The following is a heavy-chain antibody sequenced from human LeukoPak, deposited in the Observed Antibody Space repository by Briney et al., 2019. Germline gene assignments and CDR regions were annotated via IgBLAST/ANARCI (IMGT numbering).Heavy chain of an antibody. Sequence: GASVKVSCKASGYTFTSYGISWVRQAPGQGLEWMGWISAYDGNTNYAQKLQGRVTMTTDTSTSTAYMELRSLRSDDTAVYFCARGGPPYYYYGMDVWGQGTTVTVSS. CDR1: GYTFTSYG. V-gene: IGHV1-18*01. D-gene: IGHD3/OR15-3a*01. J-gene: IGHJ6*02. CDR2: ISAYDGNT. CDR3: ARGGPPYYYYGMDV.